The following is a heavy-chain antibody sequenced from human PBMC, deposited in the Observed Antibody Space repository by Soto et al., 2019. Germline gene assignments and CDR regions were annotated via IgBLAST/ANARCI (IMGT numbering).Heavy chain of an antibody. J-gene: IGHJ4*02. CDR3: AAGYYYDSSGYYYYD. D-gene: IGHD3-22*01. CDR2: IKQDGSEK. V-gene: IGHV3-7*02. CDR1: GFTFSSYW. Sequence: PGGSLRLSCAASGFTFSSYWMSWVRQAPGKGLEWVANIKQDGSEKYYVDSVKGRFTISRDNAKNSLYLQMNSLRAEDTAVYYCAAGYYYDSSGYYYYDWGQGTLVTVSS.